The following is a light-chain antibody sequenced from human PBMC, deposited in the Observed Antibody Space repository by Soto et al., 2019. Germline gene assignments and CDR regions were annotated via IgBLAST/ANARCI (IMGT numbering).Light chain of an antibody. J-gene: IGKJ4*01. V-gene: IGKV3D-15*01. CDR2: DIS. CDR3: QQYDTWPLT. Sequence: ETVMTQCPATLSVSPGERATLSCRASQYVSTNLAWYQQQPGQPPRLLIYDISNRAPGIPARFSGSGSETEFALTITSLQSEDFAVYYCQQYDTWPLTFGGGTKVEIK. CDR1: QYVSTN.